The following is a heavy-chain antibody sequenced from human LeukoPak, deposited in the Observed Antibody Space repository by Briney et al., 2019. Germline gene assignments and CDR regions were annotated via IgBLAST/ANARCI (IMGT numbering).Heavy chain of an antibody. J-gene: IGHJ4*02. CDR3: AKDTGTSRNYIALVAATHF. CDR1: GFIFSSYA. V-gene: IGHV3-23*01. D-gene: IGHD2-15*01. CDR2: ISSSGYNT. Sequence: TGGSLRLSCAASGFIFSSYAMSWVRQAPGKGLEWVSGISSSGYNTYHADSVKGRFTISRENSKNTLYLLMNSLRAEDTAVYYCAKDTGTSRNYIALVAATHFWGQGTLLTVSS.